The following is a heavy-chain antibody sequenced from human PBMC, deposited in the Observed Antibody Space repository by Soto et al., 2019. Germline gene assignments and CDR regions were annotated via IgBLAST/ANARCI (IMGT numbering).Heavy chain of an antibody. CDR3: AKTDKFHSQSSGWANRFDS. D-gene: IGHD6-19*01. V-gene: IGHV3-23*01. CDR2: ITSAGST. J-gene: IGHJ4*02. CDR1: GFTFSNYA. Sequence: EVQLLESGGDLAQPVGSLRLICAASGFTFSNYAMTWVRQSPGKGLEWVSTITSAGSTFYGDTVKGRFTISRDNSKSTLYLQMNSLGAEDTAVYYCAKTDKFHSQSSGWANRFDSWGQGTLVTVSS.